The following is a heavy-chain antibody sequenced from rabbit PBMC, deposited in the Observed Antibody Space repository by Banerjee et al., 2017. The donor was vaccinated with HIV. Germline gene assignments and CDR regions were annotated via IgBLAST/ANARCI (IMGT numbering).Heavy chain of an antibody. D-gene: IGHD4-2*01. CDR3: ARIDAGGGAFNL. J-gene: IGHJ4*01. V-gene: IGHV1S40*01. Sequence: QSLEESGGDLVKPGASLTLTCTASGFSFSSSYWICWVRQAPGKGLELIGCIYTGSGSTYYASWAKGRFTISKTSSTTVTLQMTSLTAADTATYFCARIDAGGGAFNLWGPGTLVTVS. CDR2: IYTGSGST. CDR1: GFSFSSSYW.